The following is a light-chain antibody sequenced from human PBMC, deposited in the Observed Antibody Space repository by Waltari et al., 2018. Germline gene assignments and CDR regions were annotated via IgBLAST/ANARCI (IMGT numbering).Light chain of an antibody. Sequence: QSALTQPPSASGSPGQSVTTSCTGTSSDIRSSKYVSWYQQHPGNAPKLIISAVYKRPSGVPDRFSGSKSGNTASLTVSGLQAEDEADYFCNSYAGNNSYVFGTGTKVTVL. J-gene: IGLJ1*01. CDR1: SSDIRSSKY. V-gene: IGLV2-8*01. CDR3: NSYAGNNSYV. CDR2: AVY.